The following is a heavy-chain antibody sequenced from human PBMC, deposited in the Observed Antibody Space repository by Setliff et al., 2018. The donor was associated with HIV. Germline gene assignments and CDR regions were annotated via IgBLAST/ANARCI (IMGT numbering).Heavy chain of an antibody. J-gene: IGHJ4*02. V-gene: IGHV4-61*09. Sequence: PSETLSLTCTVSGGSISSGSYYWSWIRQPAGKGLEWIGHIHTSGSTKYNPSLKSRVTILADTSKNQFSLNLSSVTAAETAVYYCARVGYHGSGRYSFDYWGQGTLVTVSS. CDR1: GGSISSGSYY. D-gene: IGHD3-10*01. CDR3: ARVGYHGSGRYSFDY. CDR2: IHTSGST.